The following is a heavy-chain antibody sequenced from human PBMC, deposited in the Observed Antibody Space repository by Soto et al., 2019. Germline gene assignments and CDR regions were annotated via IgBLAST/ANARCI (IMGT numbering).Heavy chain of an antibody. J-gene: IGHJ4*02. CDR3: ASSLPGGIFHS. D-gene: IGHD3-16*01. V-gene: IGHV3-72*01. CDR1: GLSFSDYH. CDR2: ARNDPSRRTT. Sequence: QLVESGGGLVQPGGSLRLTCAASGLSFSDYHMDWVRQAPGKGLEWIGRARNDPSRRTTEHAASVRGRFTTSRDDSKNSLYLQMNSLKTEDTAMYYCASSLPGGIFHSWGQGTLVTVSS.